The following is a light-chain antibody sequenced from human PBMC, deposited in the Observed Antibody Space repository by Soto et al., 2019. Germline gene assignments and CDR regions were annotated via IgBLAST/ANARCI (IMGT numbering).Light chain of an antibody. V-gene: IGLV3-21*02. J-gene: IGLJ1*01. CDR2: DNS. CDR3: QVWDNVDDHIYV. CDR1: NIDSRT. Sequence: YELTQPPSVSVAPGQTATISCGENNIDSRTVHWYQQKPGQAPLLVVYDNSFRPSGIPNRFSGSNSGNTATLTISRVEAGDEADYYCQVWDNVDDHIYVFGTGTKVTVL.